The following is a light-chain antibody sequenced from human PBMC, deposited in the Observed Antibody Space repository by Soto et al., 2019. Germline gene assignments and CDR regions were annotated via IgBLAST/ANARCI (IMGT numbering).Light chain of an antibody. CDR2: EVN. CDR3: SSFAGGNSQVL. CDR1: SSDIGGYDT. V-gene: IGLV2-8*01. J-gene: IGLJ2*01. Sequence: QSVLTQPPSASGSPGQSVTISCTGTSSDIGGYDTVSWYQQHPGKVPRLMIYEVNKRPSGVPDRFSGSKSGNTASLTVSGLQVEDEADYYCSSFAGGNSQVLFGGGTKLTVL.